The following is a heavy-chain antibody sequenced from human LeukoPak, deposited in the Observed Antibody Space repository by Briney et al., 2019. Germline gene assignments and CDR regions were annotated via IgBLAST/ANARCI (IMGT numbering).Heavy chain of an antibody. J-gene: IGHJ4*02. CDR3: AREGPRGNSQFDY. V-gene: IGHV3-33*08. D-gene: IGHD2/OR15-2a*01. Sequence: GGSLRLSCAASEFTFNSYWMSWVRQAPGKGLEWVALIWYDGSNKYYADSVKGRLTISRDNSKNTLYLQMNSLRAEDTAVYYCAREGPRGNSQFDYWGQGTLVTVSS. CDR2: IWYDGSNK. CDR1: EFTFNSYW.